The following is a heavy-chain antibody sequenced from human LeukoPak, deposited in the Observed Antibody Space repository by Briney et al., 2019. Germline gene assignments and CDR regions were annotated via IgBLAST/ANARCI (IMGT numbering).Heavy chain of an antibody. Sequence: PSETLSLTFTVSGGSISSGGYYWSWIRQPPGKGLEWIGYIYHSGSTNYNPSLKSRVTISVDTSKNQFSLKLSSVTAADTAVYYCARTVNTAFAYYYYYMDVWGKGTTVTVSS. D-gene: IGHD5-18*01. CDR2: IYHSGST. CDR3: ARTVNTAFAYYYYYMDV. V-gene: IGHV4-61*08. J-gene: IGHJ6*03. CDR1: GGSISSGGYY.